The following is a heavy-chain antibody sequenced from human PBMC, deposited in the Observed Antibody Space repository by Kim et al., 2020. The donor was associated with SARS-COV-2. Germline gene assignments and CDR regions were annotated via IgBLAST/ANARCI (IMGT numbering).Heavy chain of an antibody. J-gene: IGHJ4*02. CDR3: ARGRRNLGSYYNGPDF. V-gene: IGHV4-34*01. D-gene: IGHD3-10*01. CDR2: INHSGST. CDR1: SESFSDYY. Sequence: SETLSLTCAVYSESFSDYYWTWIRQAPGKGPEWIGEINHSGSTNYQPALQRRVTISTDTPKKQLSLRLTSVTAADTAIYYCARGRRNLGSYYNGPDFWGQGTLVSVPS.